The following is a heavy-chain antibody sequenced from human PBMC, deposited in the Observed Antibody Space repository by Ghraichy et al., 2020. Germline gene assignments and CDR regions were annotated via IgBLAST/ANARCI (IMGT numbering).Heavy chain of an antibody. CDR1: GGSISGYY. CDR2: ISDSGSA. V-gene: IGHV4-59*01. J-gene: IGHJ4*02. Sequence: SETLYLTCAVSGGSISGYYWNWIRQPPGKGLEWIGFISDSGSAYYKSSLKSRVTISLDTSSKSFSLKMKSVTAADTAVYYCARGHTYSGSRDYWGQGTLVTVSS. CDR3: ARGHTYSGSRDY. D-gene: IGHD5-12*01.